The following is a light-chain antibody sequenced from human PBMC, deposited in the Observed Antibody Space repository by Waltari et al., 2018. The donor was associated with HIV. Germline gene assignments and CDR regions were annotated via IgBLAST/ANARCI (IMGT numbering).Light chain of an antibody. CDR1: QSVLYSSNKKTY. CDR2: LAS. Sequence: DLVLTQSPGSLAVSLGERATIKCKASQSVLYSSNKKTYIAWYQQKGRQPPKFLISLASKRESGVPDRFSGSGSGTNFTLTISSLQADDVAVYYCQQYYSNPLTFGGGTKVEIK. J-gene: IGKJ4*01. V-gene: IGKV4-1*01. CDR3: QQYYSNPLT.